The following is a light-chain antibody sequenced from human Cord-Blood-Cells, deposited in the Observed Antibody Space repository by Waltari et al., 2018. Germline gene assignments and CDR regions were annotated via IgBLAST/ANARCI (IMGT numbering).Light chain of an antibody. V-gene: IGKV3-20*01. CDR1: QSVRSSY. CDR3: QQYGSSPLT. Sequence: EIVLRQSPGILSLSQGERATLSCRASQSVRSSYLAWYQQKPGPAPRLLIYGASSRATGIPDRFSGSGSGTDFTLTISRLEPEDFAVYYCQQYGSSPLTFGGGTKVEIK. J-gene: IGKJ4*01. CDR2: GAS.